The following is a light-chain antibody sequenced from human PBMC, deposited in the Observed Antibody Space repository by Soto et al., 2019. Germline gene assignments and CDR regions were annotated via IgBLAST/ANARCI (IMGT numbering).Light chain of an antibody. V-gene: IGKV1-39*01. Sequence: DIQMTQSPSSLSASVGDRVTISCRASQSISRYLNWYQQKPGKAPKLLIYAASSLQSGVPSRFSGSGSATDFTLTISSLEPEDFALYYCQHRDIWPVSFGQGTRLEIK. CDR2: AAS. CDR1: QSISRY. J-gene: IGKJ5*01. CDR3: QHRDIWPVS.